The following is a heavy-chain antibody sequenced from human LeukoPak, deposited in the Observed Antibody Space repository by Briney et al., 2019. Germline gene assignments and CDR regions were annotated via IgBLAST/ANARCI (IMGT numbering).Heavy chain of an antibody. Sequence: SQTLSLTCTVSGGSISSGGYYWSWIRQHPGKGLEWIGYIYYSGSTYYNPSLKSRVTISVDTSKNQFSLKLSSVTAADTAVYYCARSVVVGGGIGYFDYWGQGTLVTVSS. CDR3: ARSVVVGGGIGYFDY. D-gene: IGHD3-22*01. V-gene: IGHV4-31*03. CDR2: IYYSGST. J-gene: IGHJ4*02. CDR1: GGSISSGGYY.